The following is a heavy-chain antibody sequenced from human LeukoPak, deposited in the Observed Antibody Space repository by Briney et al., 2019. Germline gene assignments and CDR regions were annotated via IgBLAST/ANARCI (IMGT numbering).Heavy chain of an antibody. V-gene: IGHV1-18*01. Sequence: GASVKVSCKASGYTFTSYGISWVRQAPGQGLEWMGWISAYNGNTNYAQKLQGRVTMTTDTSTSTAYMELRSLRSDDTAVYYCARDPDMVRGVISTRPFDYWGQGTLVTVSS. CDR2: ISAYNGNT. J-gene: IGHJ4*02. CDR1: GYTFTSYG. CDR3: ARDPDMVRGVISTRPFDY. D-gene: IGHD3-10*01.